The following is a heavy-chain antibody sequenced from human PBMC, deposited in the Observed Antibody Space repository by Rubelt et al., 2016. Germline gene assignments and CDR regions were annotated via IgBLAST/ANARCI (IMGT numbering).Heavy chain of an antibody. CDR1: GFTFSSYA. J-gene: IGHJ4*02. CDR2: ISGSGGRT. D-gene: IGHD2-21*01. V-gene: IGHV3-23*01. Sequence: EVQLLESGGGLVQPGGSLRLSCAASGFTFSSYAMSWVRQAPGKGLEWVSGISGSGGRTFYADSVKGRFTISRDNSKNTVYLQMNSLRAEDTAVYYCAKAQLPLHIVPFDYWGQGTLVTVSS. CDR3: AKAQLPLHIVPFDY.